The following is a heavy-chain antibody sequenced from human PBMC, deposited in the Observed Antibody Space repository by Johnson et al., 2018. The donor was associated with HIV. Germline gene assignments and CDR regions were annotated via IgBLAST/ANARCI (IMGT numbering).Heavy chain of an antibody. D-gene: IGHD3-16*01. V-gene: IGHV3-30-3*02. CDR1: GFTFNSYA. J-gene: IGHJ3*02. CDR2: ISYDGSNQ. CDR3: AKPPSMGADAFDI. Sequence: QVQLVESGGGVVQPGRSLRLSCAASGFTFNSYAMHWVCQAPGKGLEWVAVISYDGSNQYCADSVKGRFTISRDNSNKTVYLQMNSLGPEDTAVYYCAKPPSMGADAFDIWGQGTMVTVSS.